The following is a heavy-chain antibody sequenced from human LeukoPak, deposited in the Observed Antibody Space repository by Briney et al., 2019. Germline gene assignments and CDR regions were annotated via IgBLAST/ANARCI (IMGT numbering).Heavy chain of an antibody. CDR2: ISSSGSML. J-gene: IGHJ4*02. V-gene: IGHV3-11*04. CDR3: TRRPYSSSWYYFDF. CDR1: GFTFSDYY. Sequence: GGSLRLSCTVSGFTFSDYYMSWVRQAPGKGLEWVSYISSSGSMLHYADSVEGRFTISRDNAKNSLYLQMSSLRVEDTAVYYCTRRPYSSSWYYFDFWGQGTLVTVSS. D-gene: IGHD6-13*01.